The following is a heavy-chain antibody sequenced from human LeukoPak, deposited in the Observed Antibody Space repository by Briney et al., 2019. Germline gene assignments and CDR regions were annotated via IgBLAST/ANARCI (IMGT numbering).Heavy chain of an antibody. CDR1: RFTFSDYY. D-gene: IGHD2-2*01. CDR3: ARDEAEFVVVPAAKPDAYYYYYYMDV. J-gene: IGHJ6*03. V-gene: IGHV3-11*01. CDR2: ISSSGSTI. Sequence: GGSLRLSCAASRFTFSDYYMSWIRQAPGKGLEWVSYISSSGSTIYYADSVKGRFTISRDNAKNSLYLQMNSLRAEDTAVYYCARDEAEFVVVPAAKPDAYYYYYYMDVWGKGTTVTVSS.